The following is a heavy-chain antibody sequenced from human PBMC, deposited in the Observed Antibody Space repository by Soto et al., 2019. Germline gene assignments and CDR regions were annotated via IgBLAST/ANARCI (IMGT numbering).Heavy chain of an antibody. V-gene: IGHV1-69*01. D-gene: IGHD1-26*01. Sequence: QVQLVQSGAEVKKPGSSVKVSCKASGGSFSSYSINWVRQAPGQGLEWMGEIIPIFGTENYAQKFQGRVTITADESTSTSYMPLSSLRSEDTAVYYCARDGGRHSGGIDYWGQGTLVTVSS. CDR3: ARDGGRHSGGIDY. CDR2: IIPIFGTE. CDR1: GGSFSSYS. J-gene: IGHJ4*02.